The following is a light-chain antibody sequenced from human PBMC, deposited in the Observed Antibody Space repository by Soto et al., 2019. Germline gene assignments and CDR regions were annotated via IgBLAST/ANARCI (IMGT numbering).Light chain of an antibody. CDR1: RGVSDY. V-gene: IGKV1-16*01. CDR3: QQYNSYSRT. CDR2: TAS. J-gene: IGKJ1*01. Sequence: DVQLTQSPSSLSASVGDRVTITVRASRGVSDYLAWYQQKPGSPPRLLIFTASSLQSGVPSRFSGSGSGTEFTLTISSLQPDDFATYYCQQYNSYSRTFGQGTKVDIK.